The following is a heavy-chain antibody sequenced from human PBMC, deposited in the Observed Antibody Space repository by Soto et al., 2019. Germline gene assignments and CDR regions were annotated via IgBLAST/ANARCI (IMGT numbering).Heavy chain of an antibody. V-gene: IGHV3-11*06. CDR3: ARVTYSSGWYTDY. CDR1: GFTFSDYY. J-gene: IGHJ4*02. Sequence: LRLSCAASGFTFSDYYMSWIRQAPGKGLEWVSYISSSSYTNYADSVKGRFTISRDNAKNSLYLQMNSLRAEDTAVYYCARVTYSSGWYTDYWGQGTLVTVSS. CDR2: ISSSSYT. D-gene: IGHD6-19*01.